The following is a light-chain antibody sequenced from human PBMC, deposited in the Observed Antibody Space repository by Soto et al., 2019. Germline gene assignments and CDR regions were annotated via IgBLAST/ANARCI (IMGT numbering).Light chain of an antibody. Sequence: QSVLTQPPSVSGTPGQRVSIACTGGSARIGAAYNVDWYQQLPGTAPKLLIYGNNNRPSGVPARFSGSKSGTSASLAIAGLQAEDEGDYYCQSYDSSLSGYVFGTGTKVTVL. CDR3: QSYDSSLSGYV. CDR2: GNN. J-gene: IGLJ1*01. CDR1: SARIGAAYN. V-gene: IGLV1-40*01.